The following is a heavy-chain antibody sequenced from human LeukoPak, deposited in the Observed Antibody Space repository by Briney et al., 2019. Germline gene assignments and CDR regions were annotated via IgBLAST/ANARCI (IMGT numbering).Heavy chain of an antibody. CDR1: GGSISSGGYY. Sequence: SQTLSLTCTVSGGSISSGGYYWSWIRQHPGKGLEWIGYIYYSGSTYYNPSLKSRVTISVYTSKNQFSLKLSSVTAADTAVYYCARDRYYGSGSLMSSYYGMDVWGQGTTVTVSS. CDR2: IYYSGST. CDR3: ARDRYYGSGSLMSSYYGMDV. J-gene: IGHJ6*02. V-gene: IGHV4-31*03. D-gene: IGHD3-10*01.